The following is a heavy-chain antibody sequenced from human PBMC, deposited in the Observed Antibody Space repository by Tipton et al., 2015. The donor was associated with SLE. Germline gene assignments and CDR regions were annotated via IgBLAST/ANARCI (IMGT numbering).Heavy chain of an antibody. V-gene: IGHV3-33*08. CDR2: IWYDGSNA. J-gene: IGHJ4*02. Sequence: SLRLSCAASGFTFSSYAMHWVRQAPGKGLEWVAVIWYDGSNAYYADSVKGRFTISRDNSKNTLYLQMNSLRAEDTAMYYCARVKFSNNWYIFDYWGQGTLVTVSS. CDR3: ARVKFSNNWYIFDY. D-gene: IGHD6-13*01. CDR1: GFTFSSYA.